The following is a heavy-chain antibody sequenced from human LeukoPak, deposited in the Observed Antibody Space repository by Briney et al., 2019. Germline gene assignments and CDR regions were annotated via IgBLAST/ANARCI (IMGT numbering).Heavy chain of an antibody. CDR3: TRLYDSGFDY. Sequence: PGGSLRLSCAASGFTFSGSAMHWVRPASGKGLEWGGRTRSKGNNYATAYAASVKGRFTISRDDSKNTAYLQMNSLKTEDTAVYYCTRLYDSGFDYWGQGTLVTVSS. CDR1: GFTFSGSA. CDR2: TRSKGNNYAT. D-gene: IGHD3-10*01. V-gene: IGHV3-73*01. J-gene: IGHJ4*02.